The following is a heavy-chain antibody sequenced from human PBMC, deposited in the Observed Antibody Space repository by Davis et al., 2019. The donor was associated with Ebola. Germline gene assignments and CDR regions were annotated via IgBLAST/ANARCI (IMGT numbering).Heavy chain of an antibody. D-gene: IGHD3-10*01. V-gene: IGHV3-33*01. CDR1: GFTFSSYG. CDR3: AREGGYYYGSGSYVSGRMDV. Sequence: GESLKISCAASGFTFSSYGMHWVRQAPGKGLEWVAVIWYDGSNKYYADSVKGRFTISRDNSKNTLYLQMNSLRAEDTAVYYCAREGGYYYGSGSYVSGRMDVWGQGTTVTVSS. CDR2: IWYDGSNK. J-gene: IGHJ6*02.